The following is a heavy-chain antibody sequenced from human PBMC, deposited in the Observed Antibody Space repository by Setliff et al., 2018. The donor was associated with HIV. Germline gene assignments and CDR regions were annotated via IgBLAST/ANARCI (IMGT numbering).Heavy chain of an antibody. CDR2: IYYSGDS. J-gene: IGHJ4*02. V-gene: IGHV4-34*11. Sequence: PSETLSLTCAVYGGSVSGYYWSWIRQPPGKGLEWIGYIYYSGDSNYSPSLKSPLSMSLDASTSQFSLRLNSLTAADTAMYYCARFARDPTDWGRGILVTVSS. CDR1: GGSVSGYY. CDR3: ARFARDPTD.